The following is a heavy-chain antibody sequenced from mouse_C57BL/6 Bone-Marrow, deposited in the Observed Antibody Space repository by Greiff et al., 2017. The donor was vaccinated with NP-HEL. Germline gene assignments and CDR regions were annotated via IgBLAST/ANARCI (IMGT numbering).Heavy chain of an antibody. CDR3: ARYVTLNYYVSSYWYFDV. D-gene: IGHD1-1*01. J-gene: IGHJ1*03. V-gene: IGHV1-69*01. CDR2: LDPSDSYT. CDR1: GYTFTSYW. Sequence: QVQLQQPGAELVMPGASVKLSCKASGYTFTSYWMHWVKQRPGPGLAWIGELDPSDSYTTYNQKFKGKSTLTGDKSSSTAYRQLSSLTSEDSSVYYCARYVTLNYYVSSYWYFDVWGTVTTVTVSS.